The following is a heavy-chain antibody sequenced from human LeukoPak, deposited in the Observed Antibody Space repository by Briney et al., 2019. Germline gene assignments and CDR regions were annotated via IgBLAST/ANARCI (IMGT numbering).Heavy chain of an antibody. CDR2: IRYDGSNK. V-gene: IGHV3-30*02. Sequence: PGGSLRLSCAASGFTVSSNYMTWVRQAPGKGLEWVAFIRYDGSNKYYADSVKGRFTISRDNSKNTLYLQMNSLRAEDTAVYYCAKDLTDFWSGYHNYWGQGTLVTVSS. CDR3: AKDLTDFWSGYHNY. D-gene: IGHD3-3*01. J-gene: IGHJ4*02. CDR1: GFTVSSNY.